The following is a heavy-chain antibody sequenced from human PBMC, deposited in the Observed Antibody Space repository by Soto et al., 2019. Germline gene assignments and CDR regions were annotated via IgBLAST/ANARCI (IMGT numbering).Heavy chain of an antibody. CDR3: ARDSGTVGYDDS. D-gene: IGHD3-10*01. CDR1: GGTFSTYT. Sequence: QVQLVQSGAEVKKPGSSVKVSCKASGGTFSTYTINWVRQAPGQGLEWMGRIIPLLDVTTNTQRFQGRVTITADKSTSTVYMELTSLTSPDTAVYYCARDSGTVGYDDSWGQGTLVTVSS. V-gene: IGHV1-69*08. J-gene: IGHJ4*02. CDR2: IIPLLDVT.